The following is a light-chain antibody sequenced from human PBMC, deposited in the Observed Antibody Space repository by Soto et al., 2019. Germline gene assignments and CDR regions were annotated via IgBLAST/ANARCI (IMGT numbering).Light chain of an antibody. Sequence: DIQMTQSPSTLSASVGDGVTITCRASQTISVWLAWYQQRPGKAPKFLIYDASSLETGVPSRFSGSGSGTEFTLTIRSLQPDDFATYYCQQYDSSSPTFGPGTQLEIK. CDR1: QTISVW. V-gene: IGKV1-5*01. J-gene: IGKJ2*01. CDR3: QQYDSSSPT. CDR2: DAS.